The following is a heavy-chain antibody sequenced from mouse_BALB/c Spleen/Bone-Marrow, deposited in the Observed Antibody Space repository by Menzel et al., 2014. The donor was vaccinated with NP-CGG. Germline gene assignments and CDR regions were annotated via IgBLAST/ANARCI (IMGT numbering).Heavy chain of an antibody. J-gene: IGHJ1*01. V-gene: IGHV14-3*02. CDR2: IDPANGNT. Sequence: EVQLQQSGAELVKPGASVKLPCTASGFNIKDTYMHWVKQRPEQGLEWIGRIDPANGNTKYDPKFQGKATITADTSSYTAYLQLSSLTSEDTAVYYCARAGRGRYFDVWGAGTTVTVSS. CDR1: GFNIKDTY. D-gene: IGHD4-1*01. CDR3: ARAGRGRYFDV.